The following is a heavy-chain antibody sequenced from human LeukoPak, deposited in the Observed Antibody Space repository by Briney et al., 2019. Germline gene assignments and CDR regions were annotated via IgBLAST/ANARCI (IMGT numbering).Heavy chain of an antibody. Sequence: SETLSLTCAVYGGSSSGYYWSWIRQPPGKGLEWIGEINHSGSTNYNPSLKSRVTISVDTSKNQFSLKLSSVTAADTAVYYCARGGQYYDFWSGYVGYWGQGTLVTVSS. CDR3: ARGGQYYDFWSGYVGY. CDR1: GGSSSGYY. J-gene: IGHJ4*02. CDR2: INHSGST. V-gene: IGHV4-34*01. D-gene: IGHD3-3*01.